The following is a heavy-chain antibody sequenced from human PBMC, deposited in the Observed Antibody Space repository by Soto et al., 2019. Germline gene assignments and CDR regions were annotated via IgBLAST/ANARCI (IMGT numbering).Heavy chain of an antibody. CDR3: ARDKIVGATTGAFDI. J-gene: IGHJ3*02. CDR1: GFTVSSNY. CDR2: IYSGGST. Sequence: VGSLRLSCAASGFTVSSNYMSWVRQAPGKGLEWVSVIYSGGSTYYADPVKGRFTISRDNSKNTLYLQMNSLRAEDTAVYYCARDKIVGATTGAFDIWGQGTMVTVSS. V-gene: IGHV3-53*01. D-gene: IGHD1-26*01.